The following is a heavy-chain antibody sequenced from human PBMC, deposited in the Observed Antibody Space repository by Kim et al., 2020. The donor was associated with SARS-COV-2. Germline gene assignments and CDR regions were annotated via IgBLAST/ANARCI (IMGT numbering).Heavy chain of an antibody. D-gene: IGHD6-19*01. J-gene: IGHJ4*02. V-gene: IGHV3-48*03. CDR3: ARSRFTSGWYAKDLDY. CDR2: MSSSGGTI. CDR1: GFTFSRYE. Sequence: GGSLRLSCAASGFTFSRYEMNWVRQAPGKGLEWVSYMSSSGGTIHYADSVKGRFTISRDNANNSLYLQMNSLRAEDTALYYCARSRFTSGWYAKDLDYWGQGTLVTVSS.